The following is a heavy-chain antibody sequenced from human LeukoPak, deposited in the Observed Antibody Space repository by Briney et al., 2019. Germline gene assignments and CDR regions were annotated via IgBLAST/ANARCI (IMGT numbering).Heavy chain of an antibody. D-gene: IGHD3-10*01. Sequence: GGSLRLSCAASGFTFSSYAMSWVRQAPGKWLDWVSAISGRGGSTYYADSVKGRFTISRDNSKNTLYLQMNSLRAEDTAVYYCAKSLWFGELTLDYWGQGTLVTVSS. V-gene: IGHV3-23*01. CDR2: ISGRGGST. J-gene: IGHJ4*02. CDR1: GFTFSSYA. CDR3: AKSLWFGELTLDY.